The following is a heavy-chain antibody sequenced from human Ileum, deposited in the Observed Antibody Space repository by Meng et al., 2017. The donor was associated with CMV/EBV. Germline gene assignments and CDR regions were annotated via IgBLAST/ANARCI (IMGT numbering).Heavy chain of an antibody. D-gene: IGHD3-16*01. J-gene: IGHJ4*02. V-gene: IGHV4-39*07. Sequence: LRLSCTVSGGSVSSSGNYWGWIRQPPGKALEWIGTITYSGTTYYNPSLNSRVTISLDTSKSQFSLRLTSVTAADTAIYFCARDGEYAFPVNFWGQGTLVTVSS. CDR3: ARDGEYAFPVNF. CDR1: GGSVSSSGNY. CDR2: ITYSGTT.